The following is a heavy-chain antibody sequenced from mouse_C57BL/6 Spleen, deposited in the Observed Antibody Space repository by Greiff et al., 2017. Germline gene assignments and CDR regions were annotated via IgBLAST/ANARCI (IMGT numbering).Heavy chain of an antibody. Sequence: QVQLQQPGAELVRPGSSVKLSCKASGYTFTSYWMHWVKQRPIQGLEWIGNIDPSDSETHYNQKFKDKATLTVDKSSSTAYMQLSSLTSEDSAVYYCAKDGYCNYYFDYWGQGTTLTVSS. J-gene: IGHJ2*01. CDR3: AKDGYCNYYFDY. D-gene: IGHD2-10*02. V-gene: IGHV1-52*01. CDR1: GYTFTSYW. CDR2: IDPSDSET.